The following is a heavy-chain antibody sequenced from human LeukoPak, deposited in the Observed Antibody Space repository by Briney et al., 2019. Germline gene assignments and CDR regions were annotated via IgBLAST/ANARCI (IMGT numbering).Heavy chain of an antibody. Sequence: SETLSLTCTVSGGSISSGSYYWSWIRQPPGKGLEWIGSIYSSGSTYYNSSLKSRVTISIDTSKNQVSLKMSSVTAADTAVYYCARGRYDYVWGSYRYLWPGNWFDPWGQGTLVTVSS. CDR2: IYSSGST. V-gene: IGHV4-39*07. J-gene: IGHJ5*02. CDR1: GGSISSGSYY. D-gene: IGHD3-16*02. CDR3: ARGRYDYVWGSYRYLWPGNWFDP.